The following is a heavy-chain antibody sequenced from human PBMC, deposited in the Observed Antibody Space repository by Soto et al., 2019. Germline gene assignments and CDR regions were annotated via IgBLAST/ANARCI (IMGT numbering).Heavy chain of an antibody. CDR1: GGSISSGGYY. Sequence: QVQLQESGPGLVKPSQTLSLTCTVSGGSISSGGYYWSWIRQHPGKGLEWIWYIFCSGSTYYHPALKRRVTISVDTSKNQFSLKLSSVTAADTAVYYCASYQQSYAFDIWGQGTMVTVSS. J-gene: IGHJ3*02. CDR3: ASYQQSYAFDI. D-gene: IGHD2-2*01. CDR2: IFCSGST. V-gene: IGHV4-31*03.